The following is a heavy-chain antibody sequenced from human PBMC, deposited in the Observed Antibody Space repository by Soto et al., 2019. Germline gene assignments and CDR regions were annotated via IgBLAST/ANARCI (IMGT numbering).Heavy chain of an antibody. CDR2: MNPNSGNT. CDR1: GYTFTSYD. Sequence: QVQLVQSGAEVKKPGASVKVSCKASGYTFTSYDINWVRQATGQGLEWMGWMNPNSGNTAYAQKFPGRVPMTRNTCLNTGHMEVSMLRSEDPAVYYFAREVARGMDLWGQGTTVTVSS. V-gene: IGHV1-8*01. J-gene: IGHJ6*02. D-gene: IGHD2-21*01. CDR3: AREVARGMDL.